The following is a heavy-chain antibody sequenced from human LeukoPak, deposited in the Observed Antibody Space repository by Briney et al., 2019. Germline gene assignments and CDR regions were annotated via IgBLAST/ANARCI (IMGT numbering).Heavy chain of an antibody. CDR3: ARDSTTGSSGWYGYFHH. J-gene: IGHJ1*01. D-gene: IGHD6-19*01. CDR2: IKQDGTEK. CDR1: GITFGDYS. V-gene: IGHV3-7*01. Sequence: GGSLRLSCTASGITFGDYSMSWVRQAPGKGLEWVANIKQDGTEKYYVDSVWGRFTISRDNAKNLLYLQMNSLRAEDTALYYCARDSTTGSSGWYGYFHHWGQGTLVTVSS.